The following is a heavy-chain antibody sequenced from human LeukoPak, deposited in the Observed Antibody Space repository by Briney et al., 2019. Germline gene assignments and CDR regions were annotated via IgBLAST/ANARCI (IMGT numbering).Heavy chain of an antibody. Sequence: GGSLRLSCAASGFTFSSYAMSWVRQAPGKGLEWVSAISGSGGSTYYADSVKGRFTISRDNSKNTLYLQMNSLRAEDMAVYYCAKGMALWFGELRGPRGFDYWGQGTLVTVSS. CDR1: GFTFSSYA. D-gene: IGHD3-10*01. CDR2: ISGSGGST. J-gene: IGHJ4*02. V-gene: IGHV3-23*01. CDR3: AKGMALWFGELRGPRGFDY.